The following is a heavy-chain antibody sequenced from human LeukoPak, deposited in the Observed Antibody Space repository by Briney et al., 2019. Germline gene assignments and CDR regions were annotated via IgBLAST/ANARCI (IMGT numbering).Heavy chain of an antibody. D-gene: IGHD5-12*01. CDR2: IYYSGST. V-gene: IGHV4-61*01. CDR1: GGSVSSGSYY. Sequence: SETLSLTCTVSGGSVSSGSYYWSWIRQPPGKGLEWIGYIYYSGSTNYNPSLKSRVTISVDMSKNQFSLKLSSVTAADTAVYYCARGGGYDSHYYYYGMDVWGQGTTVTVSS. CDR3: ARGGGYDSHYYYYGMDV. J-gene: IGHJ6*02.